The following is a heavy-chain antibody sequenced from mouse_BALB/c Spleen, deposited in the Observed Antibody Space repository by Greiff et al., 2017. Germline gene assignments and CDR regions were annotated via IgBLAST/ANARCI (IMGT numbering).Heavy chain of an antibody. D-gene: IGHD1-1*01. Sequence: DVKLVESGGDLVKPGGSLKLSCAASGFTFSSYGMSWVRQTPDKRLEWVATISSGGSYTYYPDSVKGRFTISRDNAKNTLYLQMSSLKSEDTAMYYCARQGFTTVVPFAYWGQGTLVTVSA. CDR2: ISSGGSYT. CDR3: ARQGFTTVVPFAY. V-gene: IGHV5-6*02. J-gene: IGHJ3*01. CDR1: GFTFSSYG.